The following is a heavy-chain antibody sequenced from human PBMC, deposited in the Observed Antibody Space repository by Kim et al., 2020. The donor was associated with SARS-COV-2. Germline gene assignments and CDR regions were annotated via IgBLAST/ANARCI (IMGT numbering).Heavy chain of an antibody. CDR1: GFTFSSYA. V-gene: IGHV3-13*01. CDR2: IGTAGDT. CDR3: AGAIVRGVIHYGMDV. Sequence: GGSLRLSCAASGFTFSSYAMHWVRQATGKGLEWVSAIGTAGDTSYPGSVKGRFTTTRENAKNSLYLQINSLRAGDTAVYYCAGAIVRGVIHYGMDVWGQGTTVTVSS. J-gene: IGHJ6*02. D-gene: IGHD3-10*01.